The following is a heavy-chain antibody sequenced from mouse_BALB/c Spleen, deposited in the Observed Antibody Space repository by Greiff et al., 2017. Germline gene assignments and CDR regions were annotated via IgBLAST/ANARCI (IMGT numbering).Heavy chain of an antibody. V-gene: IGHV1S81*02. D-gene: IGHD2-1*01. Sequence: VKLQQSGAELVKPGASVKLSCKASGYTFTSYYMYWVKQRPGQGLEWIGEINPSNGGTNFNEKFKSKATLTVDKSSSTAYMQLSSLTSEDSAVYYCTRESGYYGNYLFAYWGQGTLVTVSA. CDR3: TRESGYYGNYLFAY. CDR2: INPSNGGT. J-gene: IGHJ3*01. CDR1: GYTFTSYY.